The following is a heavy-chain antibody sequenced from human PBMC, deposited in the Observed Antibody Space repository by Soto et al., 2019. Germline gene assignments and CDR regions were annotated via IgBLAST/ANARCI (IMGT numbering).Heavy chain of an antibody. D-gene: IGHD3-22*01. Sequence: EVQLVESGGGLIQPGGSLRLSCAASGFTVSSNYMSWVRQAPGKGLEWVAVIYSGSSTYYADSVMGRFTISRDNSKNTLHLHMNRLRAEDTAVYYCARDRVESGYPEYFQHWGQGTLVTVSS. V-gene: IGHV3-53*01. J-gene: IGHJ1*01. CDR1: GFTVSSNY. CDR2: IYSGSST. CDR3: ARDRVESGYPEYFQH.